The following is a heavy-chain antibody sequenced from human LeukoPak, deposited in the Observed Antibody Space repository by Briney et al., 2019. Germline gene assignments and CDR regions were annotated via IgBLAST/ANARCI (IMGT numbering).Heavy chain of an antibody. CDR3: AGSGYYDSSGYYSYYYYGMDV. D-gene: IGHD3-22*01. V-gene: IGHV4-61*01. CDR1: GGSISSSYYY. CDR2: IYYSGST. Sequence: PSETLFLTCTVSGGSISSSYYYWSWIRQPPGKGLEWIGYIYYSGSTNYNPSLKSRVTISVDTSKNQFSLKLSSVTAADTAVYYCAGSGYYDSSGYYSYYYYGMDVWGQGTTVTVSS. J-gene: IGHJ6*02.